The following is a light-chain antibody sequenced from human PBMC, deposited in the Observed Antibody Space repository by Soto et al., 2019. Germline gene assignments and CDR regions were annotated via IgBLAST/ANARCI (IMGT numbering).Light chain of an antibody. CDR1: QDISNY. CDR2: DAS. V-gene: IGKV1-33*01. CDR3: QQYDNLIP. J-gene: IGKJ5*01. Sequence: DIQMTQSPSSLSASVGDRVTITCQASQDISNYLNWYQQKPGKAPKLLIYDASNLETGVPSRFSGSGSGTDFTFTISSLQAEDIATYYCQQYDNLIPFGQGTRLEIK.